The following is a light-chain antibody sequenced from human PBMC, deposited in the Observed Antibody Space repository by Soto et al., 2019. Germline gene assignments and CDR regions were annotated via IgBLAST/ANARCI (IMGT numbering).Light chain of an antibody. CDR2: SDN. Sequence: QSVLTQPPSTSGTPGQRVTISCSGDSSNIAKNYVYWYQQVPGMAPKLLIYSDNQRPSGVPDRFSGSKSGTSASLAISGLRSEDEADYYCAAWDVRLSGSSFGGATKVTVL. CDR1: SSNIAKNY. V-gene: IGLV1-47*02. CDR3: AAWDVRLSGSS. J-gene: IGLJ1*01.